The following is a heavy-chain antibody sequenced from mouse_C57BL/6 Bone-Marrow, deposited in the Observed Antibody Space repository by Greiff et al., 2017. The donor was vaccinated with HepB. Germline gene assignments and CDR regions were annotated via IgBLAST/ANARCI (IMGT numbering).Heavy chain of an antibody. CDR1: GFTFSSYG. V-gene: IGHV5-6*02. D-gene: IGHD2-1*01. Sequence: EVMLVESGGDLVKPGGSLKLSCAASGFTFSSYGMSWVRQTPDKRLEWVATISSGGSYNYYPDSVKGRFTISRDNAKNTLYLQMSSLKSEDTAMYYCAIGGIYYGNYYFDYWGQGTTLTVSS. CDR3: AIGGIYYGNYYFDY. CDR2: ISSGGSYN. J-gene: IGHJ2*01.